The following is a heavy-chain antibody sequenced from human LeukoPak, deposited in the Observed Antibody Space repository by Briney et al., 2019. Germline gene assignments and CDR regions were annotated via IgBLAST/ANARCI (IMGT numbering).Heavy chain of an antibody. CDR1: GHTFTAYY. Sequence: ASVKVSCKASGHTFTAYYMHWVRQAPGQGLEWMGWINSKSGGTDYAQKFKGRVTMTSDTSINTAYMELSSLRSDDTAVYYCTGVSVVAAAGTSPSGYWGQGTLVTVSS. V-gene: IGHV1-2*02. J-gene: IGHJ4*02. D-gene: IGHD6-13*01. CDR2: INSKSGGT. CDR3: TGVSVVAAAGTSPSGY.